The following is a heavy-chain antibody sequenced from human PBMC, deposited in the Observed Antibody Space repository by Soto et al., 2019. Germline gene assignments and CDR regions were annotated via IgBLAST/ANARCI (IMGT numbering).Heavy chain of an antibody. CDR2: LSRGDER. D-gene: IGHD3-16*01. J-gene: IGHJ6*02. Sequence: QVQLQESGPGLVKPSETLSLTCTVSGAPITTTKWWAWVRLPPGKGLEWIGELSRGDERRSNRSLEGQFTMSIDKSNYHFSLKLTSVTAADTAIYYCATQTISYTWGVWGRGTSVTVSS. CDR3: ATQTISYTWGV. V-gene: IGHV4-4*02. CDR1: GAPITTTKW.